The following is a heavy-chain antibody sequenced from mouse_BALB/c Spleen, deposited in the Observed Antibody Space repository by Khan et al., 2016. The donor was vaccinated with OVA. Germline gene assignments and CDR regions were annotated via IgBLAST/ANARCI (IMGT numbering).Heavy chain of an antibody. V-gene: IGHV1S137*01. D-gene: IGHD1-3*01. CDR3: ARGSGIDRFAY. CDR1: GYTFTDFA. Sequence: QVQLKQSGPELVRPGVSVKISCKGSGYTFTDFAMHWVKQSHAKSLEWIGVISTHYGNIDYNQKFKDKATMTVDKSSNTAYMEHASFTSEDPAVYYCARGSGIDRFAYWGQGTLVTVSA. CDR2: ISTHYGNI. J-gene: IGHJ3*01.